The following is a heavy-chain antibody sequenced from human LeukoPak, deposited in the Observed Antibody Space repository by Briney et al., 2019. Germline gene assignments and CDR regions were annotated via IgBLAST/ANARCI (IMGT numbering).Heavy chain of an antibody. CDR3: AKDLRKQLVPGDY. V-gene: IGHV3-23*01. D-gene: IGHD6-6*01. J-gene: IGHJ4*02. CDR1: GFTFSSYA. CDR2: ISGSGGST. Sequence: GGSLRLSCAASGFTFSSYAMSWVRQAPGKGPEWVSAISGSGGSTYYADSVKGRFTISRDNSKNTLYLQMNSLRAEDTAVYYCAKDLRKQLVPGDYWGQGTLVTVPS.